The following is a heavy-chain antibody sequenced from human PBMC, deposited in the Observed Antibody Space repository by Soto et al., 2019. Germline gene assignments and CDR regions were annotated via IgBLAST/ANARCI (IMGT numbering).Heavy chain of an antibody. Sequence: SETLSLTCPVSGGSISSGGYYWSWIRQHPGKGLEWIGYIYYSGSTYYNPSLKSRVTISVDTSKNQFSLKLSSVTAADTAVYYCASSQGYDSSGYYSYFDYWGHGTLVTVSS. CDR2: IYYSGST. D-gene: IGHD3-22*01. CDR1: GGSISSGGYY. J-gene: IGHJ4*01. V-gene: IGHV4-31*03. CDR3: ASSQGYDSSGYYSYFDY.